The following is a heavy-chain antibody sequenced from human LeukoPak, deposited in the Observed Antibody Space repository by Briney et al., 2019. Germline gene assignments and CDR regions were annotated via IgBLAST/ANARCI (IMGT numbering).Heavy chain of an antibody. D-gene: IGHD6-13*01. CDR1: GGSFSGYY. Sequence: PSETLSLTCAIYGGSFSGYYWSWIRQPPGKGLEWIGEINQSGSTNYNPSLKSRVTISVDTSKNQFSLKLSSVTAADTAVYYCASLAAAGDFDYWGQGTLVTVSS. J-gene: IGHJ4*02. V-gene: IGHV4-34*01. CDR2: INQSGST. CDR3: ASLAAAGDFDY.